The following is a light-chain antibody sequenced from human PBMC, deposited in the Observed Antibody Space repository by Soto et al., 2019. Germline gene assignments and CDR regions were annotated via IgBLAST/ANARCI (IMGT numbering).Light chain of an antibody. CDR1: QSVGRSY. CDR2: SVS. V-gene: IGKV3-20*01. Sequence: DIVLTQSPGTLSLSPGERATLSCRASQSVGRSYLAWYQQKPGQAPRLLISSVSKRATGIPARFSGGGSTTDFTLTISRVEPEDFALYICQQYDGSPITFGQGTRLEIK. CDR3: QQYDGSPIT. J-gene: IGKJ5*01.